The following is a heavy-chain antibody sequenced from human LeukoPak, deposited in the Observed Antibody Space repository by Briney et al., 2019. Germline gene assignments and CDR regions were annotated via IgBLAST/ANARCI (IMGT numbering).Heavy chain of an antibody. J-gene: IGHJ4*02. V-gene: IGHV3-48*01. CDR3: ARYRGYSGYDYGY. CDR2: ITSSSSII. D-gene: IGHD5-12*01. CDR1: GFTFSAYG. Sequence: GGSLRLSCAASGFTFSAYGMNWVRQAPGKGLEWISYITSSSSIIYYADSVKGRFTISRDNGQHSLYLQMNSLRAEDTAVYYCARYRGYSGYDYGYWGQGTLVTVSS.